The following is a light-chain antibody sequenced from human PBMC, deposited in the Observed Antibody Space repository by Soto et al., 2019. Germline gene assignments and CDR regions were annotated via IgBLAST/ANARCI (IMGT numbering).Light chain of an antibody. J-gene: IGKJ1*01. V-gene: IGKV3-15*01. Sequence: EIVMTQSPATLSVSPGERAALSCRASQSVDNNLAWYQQKPGQAPRLLIFGASSRATGIPTRFSGSGSGTDFALTISSLQSEDFAGYYCQQYKNWPPWTCGQGTKVEVK. CDR1: QSVDNN. CDR3: QQYKNWPPWT. CDR2: GAS.